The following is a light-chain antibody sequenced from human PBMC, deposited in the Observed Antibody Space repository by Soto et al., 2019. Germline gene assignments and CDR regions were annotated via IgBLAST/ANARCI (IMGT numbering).Light chain of an antibody. Sequence: IVMTQSPATLSVSPVERATLSCMASQSVSSNLAWYQQKPGQAPRLLFYGASTRATGIPARFSGTGSGTEFTLTISSLQSEDFAVYYCQQYNNWPPTFGQGTKVDI. CDR3: QQYNNWPPT. CDR1: QSVSSN. CDR2: GAS. V-gene: IGKV3-15*01. J-gene: IGKJ1*01.